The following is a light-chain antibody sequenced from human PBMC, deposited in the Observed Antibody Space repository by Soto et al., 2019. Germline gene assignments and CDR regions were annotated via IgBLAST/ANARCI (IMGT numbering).Light chain of an antibody. Sequence: DIQMTQSPSSVSASVGDRVTITCRASERINTYLAWYQQQPGKGPKLLIYAASSWQSGVPSRCSGSGSGAEVTLTISNLQPEYFATYSCQQANCPPLTFCGGTKVEIK. CDR2: AAS. V-gene: IGKV1-12*01. CDR1: ERINTY. CDR3: QQANCPPLT. J-gene: IGKJ4*01.